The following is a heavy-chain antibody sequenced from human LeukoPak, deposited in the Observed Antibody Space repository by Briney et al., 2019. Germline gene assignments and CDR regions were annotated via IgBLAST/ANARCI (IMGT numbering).Heavy chain of an antibody. V-gene: IGHV3-15*01. D-gene: IGHD3-10*01. CDR2: IKSKTDGGTT. Sequence: GGSLRLSGAASGFTFSNAWLNWVRQAPGKGLEWVGHIKSKTDGGTTDYAAPVKGRFTISRDDSKNTLFLQMNSLKTEDTAVYYCTLPWGSGSYYDYWGQGTLVTVSS. J-gene: IGHJ4*02. CDR1: GFTFSNAW. CDR3: TLPWGSGSYYDY.